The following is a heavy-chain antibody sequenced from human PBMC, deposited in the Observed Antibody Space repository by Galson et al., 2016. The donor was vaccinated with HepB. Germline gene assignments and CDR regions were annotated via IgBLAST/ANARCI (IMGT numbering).Heavy chain of an antibody. CDR3: AREKIFGVVSYGLDV. J-gene: IGHJ6*01. V-gene: IGHV4-4*02. CDR1: GGSISSSNW. Sequence: ETLSLTCAVSGGSISSSNWWNWVRQTPGKGLEWIGEIDHSGSTNYNPSLKSRVTLSLDRSKNQFSLGLASVTAADTAIYYCAREKIFGVVSYGLDVWGQGTTVTVSS. CDR2: IDHSGST. D-gene: IGHD3-3*01.